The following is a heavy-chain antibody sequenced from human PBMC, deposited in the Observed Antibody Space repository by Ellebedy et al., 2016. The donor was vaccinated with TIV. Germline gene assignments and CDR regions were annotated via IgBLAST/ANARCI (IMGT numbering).Heavy chain of an antibody. CDR1: GGSISSYPYY. J-gene: IGHJ4*02. CDR2: IYYGGNT. V-gene: IGHV4-39*01. Sequence: SETLSLTCTVSGGSISSYPYYWGWIRQPPGTGLEWIGTIYYGGNTYYNPSLKSRLTISVDTSKNQFSLKLRSVTAADTAVYYCVRLRINSSSWVWGQGTLVTVSS. D-gene: IGHD6-13*01. CDR3: VRLRINSSSWV.